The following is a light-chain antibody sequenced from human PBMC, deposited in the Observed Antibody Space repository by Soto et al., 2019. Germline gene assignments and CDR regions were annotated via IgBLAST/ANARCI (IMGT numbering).Light chain of an antibody. J-gene: IGKJ4*01. V-gene: IGKV3-20*01. CDR3: QQYGSSPLT. Sequence: EIVLTQSPGTLSLSPGERATLSCRASQSVSSSFLAWYQQKPAQAPRLLIYVASSRATGIPDRFSGSGSGTDFTLTISRLEPEDVAVYYCQQYGSSPLTFGGGTKVEIK. CDR1: QSVSSSF. CDR2: VAS.